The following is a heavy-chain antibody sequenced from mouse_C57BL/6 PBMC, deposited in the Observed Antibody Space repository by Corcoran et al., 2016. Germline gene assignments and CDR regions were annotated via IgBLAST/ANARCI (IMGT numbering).Heavy chain of an antibody. CDR3: ASYYSKGLDY. V-gene: IGHV3-6*01. J-gene: IGHJ2*01. D-gene: IGHD2-5*01. CDR1: GYSITSGYY. Sequence: DVQLQESGPGLVKPSQSLSLTCSVTGYSITSGYYWNWIRQFPGNKLEWMGYISYDGSNNYNPSLKNRISITRDTSKNQFFLKLNSVTTEDTATYYCASYYSKGLDYWGQGTTLTVSS. CDR2: ISYDGSN.